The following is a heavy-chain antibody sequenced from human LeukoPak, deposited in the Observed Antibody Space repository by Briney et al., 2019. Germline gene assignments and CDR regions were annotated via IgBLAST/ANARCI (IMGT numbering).Heavy chain of an antibody. CDR3: ARDRLPILWFGEGGENYYYGMDV. CDR1: GLTFSSYA. Sequence: GGSLRLSCAASGLTFSSYAMSWVRQAPGKGLEWVSAISGSGGSPYYADSVKGRFTISRDNSKNTLYLQMNSLRAEDTAVYYCARDRLPILWFGEGGENYYYGMDVWGQGTTVTVSS. J-gene: IGHJ6*02. D-gene: IGHD3-10*01. V-gene: IGHV3-23*01. CDR2: ISGSGGSP.